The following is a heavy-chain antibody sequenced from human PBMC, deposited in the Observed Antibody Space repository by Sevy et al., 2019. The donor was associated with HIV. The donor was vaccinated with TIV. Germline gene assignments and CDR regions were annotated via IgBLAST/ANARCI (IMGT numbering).Heavy chain of an antibody. Sequence: GGSLRLSCAASGFTFSDHYMEWVRQAPGKGLEWVGRTRNKADSYTTEYAASVKGRFTISRDDSKNSLYLQMNSLKTEDTAVYYCATQAGIAAAGRVFDYWGQGSLGTVSS. D-gene: IGHD6-13*01. J-gene: IGHJ4*02. CDR3: ATQAGIAAAGRVFDY. CDR1: GFTFSDHY. V-gene: IGHV3-72*01. CDR2: TRNKADSYTT.